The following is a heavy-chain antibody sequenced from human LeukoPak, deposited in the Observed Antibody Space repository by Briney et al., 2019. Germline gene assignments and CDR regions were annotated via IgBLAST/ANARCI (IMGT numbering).Heavy chain of an antibody. CDR3: ARGGGYCTSTRCQTGDQH. J-gene: IGHJ1*01. V-gene: IGHV3-30*03. CDR1: QFNFNKFG. D-gene: IGHD2-2*01. CDR2: ISYDGSNK. Sequence: GGSLRLSCATSQFNFNKFGMTWVRQAPGKGLEWVAVISYDGSNKYYADSVKGRFTISRDNSKNTLYLQMNSLTAEDTAVYYCARGGGYCTSTRCQTGDQHWGQGTLVTVSS.